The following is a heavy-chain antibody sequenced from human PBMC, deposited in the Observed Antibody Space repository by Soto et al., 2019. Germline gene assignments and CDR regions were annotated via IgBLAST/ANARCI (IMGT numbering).Heavy chain of an antibody. CDR1: GGTFSSYT. CDR2: IIPILGIA. CDR3: ARDVVVVVAATPHVMLDP. D-gene: IGHD2-15*01. V-gene: IGHV1-69*04. J-gene: IGHJ5*02. Sequence: SVKVSCKASGGTFSSYTISWVRQAPGQGLEWMGRIIPILGIANYAQKFQGRVTITADKSTSTAYMELSSLRSEDTAVYYCARDVVVVVAATPHVMLDPWGQGTLVTVSS.